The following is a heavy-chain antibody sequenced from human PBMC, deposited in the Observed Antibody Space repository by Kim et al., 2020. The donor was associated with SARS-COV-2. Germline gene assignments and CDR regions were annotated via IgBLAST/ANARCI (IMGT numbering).Heavy chain of an antibody. J-gene: IGHJ4*02. CDR1: GFTFISYA. CDR3: AKDRLTMISPSLPDY. V-gene: IGHV3-23*01. CDR2: ISGSGGST. D-gene: IGHD3-22*01. Sequence: GGSLRLSCAASGFTFISYAMSWVRQAPGKGLEWVSAISGSGGSTYYADSVKGRFTISRDNSKNTLSLQMNSLRAVDTAVYYCAKDRLTMISPSLPDYWGQGTLVTVSS.